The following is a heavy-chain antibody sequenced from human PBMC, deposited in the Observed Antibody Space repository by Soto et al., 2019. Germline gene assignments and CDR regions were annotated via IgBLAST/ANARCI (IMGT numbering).Heavy chain of an antibody. CDR3: ERDLAAGDH. CDR2: INPASGST. Sequence: QVQLVQSGAEVKKPGASVKVSCRTSGYTFTHYYIHWVRQAPGQGLEWLAIINPASGSTNYAQDFQCRVTLTMDTSTTTVYMELSGLRAEDTAIFYCERDLAAGDHWGQGTLVTVSS. V-gene: IGHV1-46*01. CDR1: GYTFTHYY. J-gene: IGHJ4*02. D-gene: IGHD6-13*01.